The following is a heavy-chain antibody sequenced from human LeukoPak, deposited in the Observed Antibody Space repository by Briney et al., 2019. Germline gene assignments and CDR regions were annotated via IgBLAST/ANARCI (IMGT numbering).Heavy chain of an antibody. CDR3: AKVFGEWEELRHFDY. CDR2: ISGSGGST. V-gene: IGHV3-23*01. Sequence: QPGGSLRLSCAASGFTISSYAMSWVRQAPGKGLEWVSGISGSGGSTYHVDSVKGRFSISRDNSKNTLNLQMNSLRAEDTAVYYCAKVFGEWEELRHFDYWGQGTLVTVSS. D-gene: IGHD3-16*01. J-gene: IGHJ4*02. CDR1: GFTISSYA.